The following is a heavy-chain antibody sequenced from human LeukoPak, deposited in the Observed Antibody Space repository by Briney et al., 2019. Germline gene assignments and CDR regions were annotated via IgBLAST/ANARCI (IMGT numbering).Heavy chain of an antibody. J-gene: IGHJ3*02. V-gene: IGHV5-51*01. CDR3: ARRRYCNSTSCYEGAFDI. Sequence: GDSLKISCKGSAFSFTSYWIAWVRQMPGKGLEWMGIIYPGDSGTRYSPSFQGQVTMSADKSITTVYLQWSSLKASDTAIYYCARRRYCNSTSCYEGAFDIWGQGTMVTVSS. CDR1: AFSFTSYW. CDR2: IYPGDSGT. D-gene: IGHD2-2*01.